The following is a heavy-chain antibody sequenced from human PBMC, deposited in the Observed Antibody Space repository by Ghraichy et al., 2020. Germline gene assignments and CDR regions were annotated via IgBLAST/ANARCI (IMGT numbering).Heavy chain of an antibody. V-gene: IGHV3-23*01. CDR3: ARDILLSVRYNYGY. Sequence: LSLTCAASGFTFSSYALSWVRQAPGKGLEWVSAISGSGESTYLADSVRGRFTIYRDNSKNTLYLQMNSLRAEDSAIYYWARDILLSVRYNYGYCGQGTPVTVSS. J-gene: IGHJ4*02. CDR1: GFTFSSYA. D-gene: IGHD5-24*01. CDR2: ISGSGEST.